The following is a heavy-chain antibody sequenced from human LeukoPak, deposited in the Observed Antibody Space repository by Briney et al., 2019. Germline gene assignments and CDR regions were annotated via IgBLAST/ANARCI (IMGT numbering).Heavy chain of an antibody. V-gene: IGHV1-2*02. J-gene: IGHJ4*02. CDR3: ASGPWLGGFVVTGLFDY. CDR2: MNPKSGDT. Sequence: ASVKVSCKASGYPFTGYYVHWVRQAPGQGLEWMGWMNPKSGDTNYAQKFQGRVTMTRDTSISTAYMEVSSLRSDDTAVYYCASGPWLGGFVVTGLFDYWGQGALVTVSS. D-gene: IGHD1-14*01. CDR1: GYPFTGYY.